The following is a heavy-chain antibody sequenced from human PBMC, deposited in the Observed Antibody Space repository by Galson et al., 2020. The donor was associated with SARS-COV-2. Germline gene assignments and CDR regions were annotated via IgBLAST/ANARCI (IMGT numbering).Heavy chain of an antibody. Sequence: SKASETLSLTCAVYGGYFSGYYWSWIRQPPGKGLEWIGEINHSESTNYNPSLKSRVTISVDTSKNQFSLKLSTVTAADTAVYYCARVDYYDSSCSSLNARFDYWGQGTLVTVSS. D-gene: IGHD3-22*01. V-gene: IGHV4-34*01. CDR1: GGYFSGYY. J-gene: IGHJ4*02. CDR3: ARVDYYDSSCSSLNARFDY. CDR2: INHSEST.